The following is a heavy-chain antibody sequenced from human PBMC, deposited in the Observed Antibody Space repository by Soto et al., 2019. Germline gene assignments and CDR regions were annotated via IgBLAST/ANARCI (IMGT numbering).Heavy chain of an antibody. J-gene: IGHJ5*01. Sequence: SETLSLTCAVYGGSFISHSWTWIRQSPGKGLEWIGDINHSGRVNYSPSLKSRVTISLDTSKNQFSLTLSAVTAADTAMYYCSTRAYDTNGYYRFDPWGQGTLVTVSS. CDR2: INHSGRV. CDR3: STRAYDTNGYYRFDP. D-gene: IGHD3-22*01. V-gene: IGHV4-34*01. CDR1: GGSFISHS.